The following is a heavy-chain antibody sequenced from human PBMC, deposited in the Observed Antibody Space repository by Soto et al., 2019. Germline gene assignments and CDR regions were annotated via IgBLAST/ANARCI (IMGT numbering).Heavy chain of an antibody. CDR3: AKDHGYFDY. Sequence: GGSLRLSCAASGFTFSSYGMHWVRQAPGKGLEWVAVISYDGSNKYYADSVKGRFTISRDNSKNTLYLQMNSLRAEDTAVYYCAKDHGYFDYWGQGTLVTVSS. V-gene: IGHV3-30*18. CDR1: GFTFSSYG. CDR2: ISYDGSNK. J-gene: IGHJ4*02.